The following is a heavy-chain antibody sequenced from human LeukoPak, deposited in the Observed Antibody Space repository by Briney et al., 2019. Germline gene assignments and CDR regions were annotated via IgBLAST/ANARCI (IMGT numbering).Heavy chain of an antibody. Sequence: ASVKVSCKASGGTFTSYGISWVRQAPGQGLEWMGWISAYNGNTNYAQKLQGRVTMTTDTSTSTAYMELRSLRSDDTAVYYCARRIVGATSNNWFDPWGQGTLVTVSS. CDR1: GGTFTSYG. J-gene: IGHJ5*02. CDR2: ISAYNGNT. CDR3: ARRIVGATSNNWFDP. V-gene: IGHV1-18*01. D-gene: IGHD1-26*01.